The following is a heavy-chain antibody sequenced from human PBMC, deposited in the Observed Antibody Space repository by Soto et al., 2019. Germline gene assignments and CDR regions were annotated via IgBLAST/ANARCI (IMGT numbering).Heavy chain of an antibody. V-gene: IGHV1-3*01. CDR1: VCSFTSYA. CDR2: INAGNGNT. CDR3: ARDRITIFGVVIIPGYFDY. J-gene: IGHJ4*02. D-gene: IGHD3-3*01. Sequence: ASVKVSCKASVCSFTSYAMHWVRQAPGQRLEWMGWINAGNGNTKYSQKFQGRVTITRDTSASTAYMELSSLRSEDTAVYYCARDRITIFGVVIIPGYFDYWGQGTLVTSPQ.